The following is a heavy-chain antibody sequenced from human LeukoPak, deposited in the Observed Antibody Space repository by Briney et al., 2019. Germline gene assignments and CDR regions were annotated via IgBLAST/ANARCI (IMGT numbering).Heavy chain of an antibody. V-gene: IGHV4-39*01. J-gene: IGHJ4*02. Sequence: SETLSLTCTVSGGSISSSSYYWGWIRQPPGKGLEWIGSIYYSGSTYYNPSLKSRVTISVDTSKNQFSLKLSSVTAADTAVYYCARQELYCGGDCYSTGDDYWGQGTLAPSPQ. CDR1: GGSISSSSYY. CDR2: IYYSGST. CDR3: ARQELYCGGDCYSTGDDY. D-gene: IGHD2-21*02.